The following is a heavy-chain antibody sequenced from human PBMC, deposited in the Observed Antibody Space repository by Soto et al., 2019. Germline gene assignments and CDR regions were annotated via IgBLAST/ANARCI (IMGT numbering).Heavy chain of an antibody. CDR2: ISYDGSNK. D-gene: IGHD2-21*02. CDR1: GFTFSSYA. CDR3: ARGGSGDWQVAFDF. Sequence: GGSLRLSCAASGFTFSSYAMHWVRQAPGKGLEWVAVISYDGSNKYYADSVKGRFTISRDNSKNTLYLQMDSLRAADTAVYYCARGGSGDWQVAFDFWGQGTMVTVSS. V-gene: IGHV3-30-3*01. J-gene: IGHJ3*01.